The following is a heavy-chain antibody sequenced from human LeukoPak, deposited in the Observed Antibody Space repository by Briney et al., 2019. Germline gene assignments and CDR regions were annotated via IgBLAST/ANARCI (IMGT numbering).Heavy chain of an antibody. D-gene: IGHD1-26*01. CDR2: ISGSGAST. Sequence: GGSLRLSCAASGFTFDDYGMSWVRQAPGKGLEWISGISGSGASTYYADSVKGRFTISRDDSRNTLYLQMNSLRGDDTAVYYCAKDVGKWESLHFFDYWGQGTLVTVSS. CDR3: AKDVGKWESLHFFDY. J-gene: IGHJ4*02. V-gene: IGHV3-23*01. CDR1: GFTFDDYG.